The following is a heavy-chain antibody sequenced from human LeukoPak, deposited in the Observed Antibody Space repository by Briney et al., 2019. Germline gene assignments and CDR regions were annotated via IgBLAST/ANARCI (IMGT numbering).Heavy chain of an antibody. CDR2: IWYDGSNK. CDR3: ARQTPKAYDIYYFDY. V-gene: IGHV3-33*01. CDR1: GFTFSSYG. J-gene: IGHJ4*02. Sequence: GRSLRLSCAASGFTFSSYGVHWVRQAPGKGLEWVAVIWYDGSNKYYADSVKGRFTISRDNSKNTLYLQMNSLRAEDTAVYYCARQTPKAYDIYYFDYWGQGTLVTVSS. D-gene: IGHD3-9*01.